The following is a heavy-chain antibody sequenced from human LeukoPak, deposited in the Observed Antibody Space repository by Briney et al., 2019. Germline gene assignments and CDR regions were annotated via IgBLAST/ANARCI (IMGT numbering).Heavy chain of an antibody. CDR2: INPNSGGT. CDR3: ARRFWSGYSDY. V-gene: IGHV1-2*02. D-gene: IGHD3-3*01. CDR1: GYTFAGYY. J-gene: IGHJ4*02. Sequence: ASVKVSCKASGYTFAGYYMNWVRQAPGQGLVWMGWINPNSGGTNYAQKFQGRVTMTRDTSISTAYMELSRLRSDDTAVYYCARRFWSGYSDYWGQGTLVTVSS.